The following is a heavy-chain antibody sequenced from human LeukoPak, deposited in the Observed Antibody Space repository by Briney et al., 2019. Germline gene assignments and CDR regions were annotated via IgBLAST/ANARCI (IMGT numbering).Heavy chain of an antibody. CDR1: GFSFSTYW. D-gene: IGHD4-17*01. CDR3: ARGASTHGDYFVY. J-gene: IGHJ4*02. Sequence: PGGSLRLSCETSGFSFSTYWMSWVRQAPGKGLEWVANIRPDGSEKYYVDSVKGRFTISRDNAKNSLYLQMNSLRAEDTAVYYCARGASTHGDYFVYWGQGTLVTVSS. CDR2: IRPDGSEK. V-gene: IGHV3-7*01.